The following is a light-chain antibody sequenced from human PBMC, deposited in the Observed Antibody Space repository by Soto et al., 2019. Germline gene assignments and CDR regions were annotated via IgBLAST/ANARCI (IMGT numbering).Light chain of an antibody. CDR3: LQDYIYPYT. CDR2: AAS. V-gene: IGKV1-5*01. Sequence: DIQMTQSPSTLSASVGERVTITCRASQSISSWLAWYQQKPGKAPKLLIYAASTLQSGVPSRFSGSGSGTDFTLTISSLQPEDFAIYYCLQDYIYPYTFGQGTKVDIK. CDR1: QSISSW. J-gene: IGKJ2*01.